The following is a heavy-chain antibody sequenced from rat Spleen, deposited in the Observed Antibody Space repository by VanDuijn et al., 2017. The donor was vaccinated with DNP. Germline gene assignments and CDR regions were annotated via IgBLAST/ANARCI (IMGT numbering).Heavy chain of an antibody. CDR1: GFTFSFYG. Sequence: EVQLVESGGGLVQPGGSLKLSCAASGFTFSFYGFHWIRQAPTKGLEWVASISPSDDTTHYRDSVKGRFTISRDNAKSTLYLQMDSLRSEDTATYYCATEVYYYDGASYYGDYWGQGVLVTVSS. CDR2: ISPSDDTT. J-gene: IGHJ2*01. D-gene: IGHD1-12*02. V-gene: IGHV5-19*01. CDR3: ATEVYYYDGASYYGDY.